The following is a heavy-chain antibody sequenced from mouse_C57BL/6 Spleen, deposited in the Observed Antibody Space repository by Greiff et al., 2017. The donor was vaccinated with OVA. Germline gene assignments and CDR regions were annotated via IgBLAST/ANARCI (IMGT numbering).Heavy chain of an antibody. CDR2: IYPGDGDT. CDR1: GYAFSSSW. V-gene: IGHV1-82*01. J-gene: IGHJ3*01. D-gene: IGHD2-3*01. Sequence: QVQLQQSGPELVKPGASVKISCKASGYAFSSSWMNWVKQRPGKGLEWIGRIYPGDGDTNYNGKFKGKATLTADKSSSTAYMQLSSLTSEDSAVYFCASYDGYYLLFAYWGQGTLVTVSA. CDR3: ASYDGYYLLFAY.